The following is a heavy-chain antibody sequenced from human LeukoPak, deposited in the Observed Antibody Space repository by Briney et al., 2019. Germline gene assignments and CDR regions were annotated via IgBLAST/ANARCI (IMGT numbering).Heavy chain of an antibody. J-gene: IGHJ3*02. V-gene: IGHV3-21*01. CDR3: AGMEGDYYDSSGYYAFDI. CDR2: VSGSGAYK. CDR1: GFTFSSHA. D-gene: IGHD3-22*01. Sequence: GGSLRLSCEASGFTFSSHAMAWVRQAPGEGLEWVSGVSGSGAYKYYPDSVKGRFTISRDNAKNSLYLQMNSLRAEDTAVYYCAGMEGDYYDSSGYYAFDIWGQGTMVTVSS.